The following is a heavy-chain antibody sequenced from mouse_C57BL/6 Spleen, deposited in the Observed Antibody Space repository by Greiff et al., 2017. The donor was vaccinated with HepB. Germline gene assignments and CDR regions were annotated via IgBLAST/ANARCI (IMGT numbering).Heavy chain of an antibody. CDR2: IDPSDSYT. Sequence: QVQLQQPGAELVMPGASVKLSCKASGYTFTSYWMHWVKQRPGQGLEWIGEIDPSDSYTNYNQKFKGKSTLTVDKASSTAYMQLSSLTSEDSAVYYCARYSKGWYFDVWGTGTTVTVSS. CDR3: ARYSKGWYFDV. J-gene: IGHJ1*03. V-gene: IGHV1-69*01. CDR1: GYTFTSYW. D-gene: IGHD2-5*01.